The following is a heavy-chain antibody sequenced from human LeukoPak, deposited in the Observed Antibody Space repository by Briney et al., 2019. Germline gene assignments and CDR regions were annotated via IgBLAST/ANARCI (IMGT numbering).Heavy chain of an antibody. D-gene: IGHD1-26*01. CDR1: GGSISSSNW. CDR2: IYHSGST. J-gene: IGHJ3*02. CDR3: ARVTGASGWAFDI. V-gene: IGHV4-4*02. Sequence: SETLSLTCAVSGGSISSSNWWSWVRQPPGKGLEWIGEIYHSGSTNYNPSLKSRVTISVDTSKNQFSLKLSSVTAADTAVYYCARVTGASGWAFDIWGQGTMVTVSS.